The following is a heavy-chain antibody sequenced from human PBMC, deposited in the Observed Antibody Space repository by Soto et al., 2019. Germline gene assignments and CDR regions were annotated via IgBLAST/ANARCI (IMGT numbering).Heavy chain of an antibody. V-gene: IGHV4-39*01. CDR3: ARSEYSSSWYDGMDV. J-gene: IGHJ6*02. Sequence: SETLSLTCTVSGGSISSSSYYWGWIRQPPGKGLEWIGSIYYSGSTYYNTSLKSRVTISVDTSKNQFSLKLSSVTAADTSVYYCARSEYSSSWYDGMDVWGQGTTVTVSS. D-gene: IGHD6-13*01. CDR2: IYYSGST. CDR1: GGSISSSSYY.